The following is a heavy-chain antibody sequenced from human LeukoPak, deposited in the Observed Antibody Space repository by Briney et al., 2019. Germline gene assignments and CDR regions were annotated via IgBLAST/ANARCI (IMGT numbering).Heavy chain of an antibody. CDR1: GFTFDDYA. V-gene: IGHV3-9*01. Sequence: PGGSLRLSCAASGFTFDDYAMHWVRQAPGKGLEWVSGISWNSGSIGYADSVKGRFTISRDNAKNSLYLQMNSLRAEGTALYYCAKAYSSSLAVIDYWGQGTLVTVSS. J-gene: IGHJ4*02. CDR3: AKAYSSSLAVIDY. D-gene: IGHD6-13*01. CDR2: ISWNSGSI.